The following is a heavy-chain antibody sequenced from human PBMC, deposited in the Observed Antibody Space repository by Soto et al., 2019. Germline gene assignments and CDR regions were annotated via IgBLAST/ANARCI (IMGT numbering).Heavy chain of an antibody. J-gene: IGHJ4*02. CDR3: ARGGGNYHLFFDY. D-gene: IGHD4-4*01. CDR1: GGSISSGGYY. Sequence: QVQLQESGPGLVKPSQTLSLTCTVSGGSISSGGYYWSSIRQHPGKGLEWIGYIYYSGSTYYNPSLESRVTISVDTSKNQFSLKLSSVTAADTAVYYCARGGGNYHLFFDYWGQGTLVTVSS. CDR2: IYYSGST. V-gene: IGHV4-31*03.